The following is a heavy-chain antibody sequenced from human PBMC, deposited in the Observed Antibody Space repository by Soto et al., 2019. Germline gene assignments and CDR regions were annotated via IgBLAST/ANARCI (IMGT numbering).Heavy chain of an antibody. Sequence: SETLSLTCTVSGGSINRAGHSCGWVRRSPGKGLEWIGYSYHSGSTYYNPSLKSRVTISVDTSKNQFSLRLTSVTAADTAVYYCATNPSGGSWRNWFAPWGQGTLVTVSS. J-gene: IGHJ5*02. V-gene: IGHV4-61*08. CDR3: ATNPSGGSWRNWFAP. CDR2: SYHSGST. D-gene: IGHD2-15*01. CDR1: GGSINRAGHS.